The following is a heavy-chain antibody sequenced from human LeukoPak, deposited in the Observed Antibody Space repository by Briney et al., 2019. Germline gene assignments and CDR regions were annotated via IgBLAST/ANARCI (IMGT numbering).Heavy chain of an antibody. J-gene: IGHJ4*02. CDR3: ASGHIDWLL. CDR1: GFSFSNYW. V-gene: IGHV3-7*01. D-gene: IGHD3-9*01. Sequence: GGSLRLSCEASGFSFSNYWMSWVRQAPGRGLEWVANINPDGSDRRYMDPVNGRFTISRDNARNSLYLQMNYLRVEDTAVYYCASGHIDWLLGGQGALVTVSS. CDR2: INPDGSDR.